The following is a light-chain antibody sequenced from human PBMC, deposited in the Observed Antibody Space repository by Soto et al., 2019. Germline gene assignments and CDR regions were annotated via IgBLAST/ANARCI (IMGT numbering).Light chain of an antibody. CDR1: QNIHIN. J-gene: IGKJ2*01. Sequence: EIVMTLFPDTLSVSPGDTATLSCRSSQNIHINLAWYQQKPGQAPTLLIYGVTARAPGVPARFSGSGSGTDFTLTIRSVQSGDFGVFYCQQYEGWPRTFGLGTKVEIQ. CDR3: QQYEGWPRT. CDR2: GVT. V-gene: IGKV3-15*01.